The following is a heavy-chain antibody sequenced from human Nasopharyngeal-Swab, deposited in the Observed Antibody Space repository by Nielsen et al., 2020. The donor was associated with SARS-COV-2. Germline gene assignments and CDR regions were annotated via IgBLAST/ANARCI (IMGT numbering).Heavy chain of an antibody. J-gene: IGHJ6*03. CDR3: ARDDDYYMDV. V-gene: IGHV3-33*08. Sequence: GESLKISCAASGFTLSRYGMHWVRRAPGKGLEWVAVIWYDGSNKYYADSVKGRFTISRDNSKNTLYLQMNSLRAEDTAVYYCARDDDYYMDVWGKGTTVTVSS. CDR2: IWYDGSNK. CDR1: GFTLSRYG.